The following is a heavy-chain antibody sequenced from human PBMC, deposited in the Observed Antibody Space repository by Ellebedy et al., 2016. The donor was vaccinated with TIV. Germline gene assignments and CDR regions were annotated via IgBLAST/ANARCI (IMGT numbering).Heavy chain of an antibody. CDR1: GFSFRSYW. CDR3: ARRGSYGDYAVQVNSWFDT. Sequence: GESLKISCAASGFSFRSYWMSWVRQAPGKGLEWVANIYQDGSDQYYVDSVKGRFTISRDNAKTSLFLHMNSLRVEDTAVYYCARRGSYGDYAVQVNSWFDTWGQGTLVTVSS. CDR2: IYQDGSDQ. D-gene: IGHD4-17*01. V-gene: IGHV3-7*01. J-gene: IGHJ5*02.